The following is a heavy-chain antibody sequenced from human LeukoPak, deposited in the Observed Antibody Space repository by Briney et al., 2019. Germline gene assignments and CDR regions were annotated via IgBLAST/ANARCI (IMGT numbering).Heavy chain of an antibody. CDR1: GYSFTSYW. CDR2: IYPGDSDT. V-gene: IGHV5-51*01. D-gene: IGHD6-19*01. CDR3: ARDSPYSSGWRDAFDV. J-gene: IGHJ3*01. Sequence: GESLKISCKGSGYSFTSYWIGWVRQMPGKGLEWMGIIYPGDSDTRYSPSFQGQVSISADKSISTAYLQWSSLKASDTAMYYCARDSPYSSGWRDAFDVWGQGTMVTVSS.